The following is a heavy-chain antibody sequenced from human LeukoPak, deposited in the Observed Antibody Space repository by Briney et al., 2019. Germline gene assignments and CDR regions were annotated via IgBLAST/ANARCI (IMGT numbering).Heavy chain of an antibody. CDR2: IYYSGST. V-gene: IGHV4-59*01. CDR3: ARDPGSSSWYRYFDY. D-gene: IGHD6-13*01. CDR1: GGSISSYY. Sequence: SETLSLTCTVSGGSISSYYWSWIRQPPGKGLEWIGYIYYSGSTNYNPSLKSRVTISVDTSKNQFSLKLSSVTAADTAVYYCARDPGSSSWYRYFDYWGQGTLVTVSS. J-gene: IGHJ4*02.